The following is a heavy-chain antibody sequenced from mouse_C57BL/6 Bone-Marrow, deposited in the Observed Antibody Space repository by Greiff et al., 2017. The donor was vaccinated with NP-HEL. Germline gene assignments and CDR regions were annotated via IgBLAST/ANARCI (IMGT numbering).Heavy chain of an antibody. CDR3: ARSRDWYFDV. CDR2: IHPNSGST. J-gene: IGHJ1*03. Sequence: VQLQQPGAELVKPGASVNLSCKASGYTFTSYWMHWVKQRPGQGLEWIGMIHPNSGSTNYNEKFKSKATLTVDKSSSTAYMQLSSLTSEDSAVYYCARSRDWYFDVWGTGTTVTVSS. CDR1: GYTFTSYW. V-gene: IGHV1-64*01.